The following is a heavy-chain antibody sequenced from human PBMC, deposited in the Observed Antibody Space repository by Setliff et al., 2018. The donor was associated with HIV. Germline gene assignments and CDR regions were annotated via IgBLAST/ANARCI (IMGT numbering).Heavy chain of an antibody. CDR2: IHHSGST. CDR3: ARNGGLGRYYYYYMDV. D-gene: IGHD2-15*01. J-gene: IGHJ6*03. CDR1: GGSFSGYY. V-gene: IGHV4-34*01. Sequence: TSETLSLTCAVYGGSFSGYYWSWIRQPPGKGLEWIGEIHHSGSTNYNPSLKSRVTVSVDTSKNQFSLNLNSVTAADTAVYYCARNGGLGRYYYYYMDVWGKGTTVTVSS.